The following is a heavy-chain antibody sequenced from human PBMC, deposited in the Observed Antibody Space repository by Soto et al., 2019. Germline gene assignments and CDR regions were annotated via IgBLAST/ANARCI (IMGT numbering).Heavy chain of an antibody. D-gene: IGHD1-26*01. V-gene: IGHV3-74*01. J-gene: IGHJ4*02. CDR1: GFTFTSYW. CDR3: ARDPSTLGSDYWRYFDY. Sequence: EVQLVESGGCLVQPGGSLRLSCAASGFTFTSYWMHWVRQAPGKGLVWVSGINSDGSSTGYADSVKGRFTISRDNAKNTLDLQKNSLRAEDTAVFFCARDPSTLGSDYWRYFDYWGQGTLVTVSS. CDR2: INSDGSST.